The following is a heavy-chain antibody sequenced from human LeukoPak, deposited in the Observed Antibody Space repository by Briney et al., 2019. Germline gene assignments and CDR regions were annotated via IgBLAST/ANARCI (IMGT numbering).Heavy chain of an antibody. CDR3: ARDGGLYDLDV. CDR1: GGSFSGYY. Sequence: SETLSLTCAVYGGSFSGYYWSWIRQPPGKGLEWIGNIYSSGRAYYSPSLKSRITISLDTSKNQFSLKLTSVTAADTAVYFCARDGGLYDLDVWGKGTTVIVSS. D-gene: IGHD3-16*01. CDR2: IYSSGRA. V-gene: IGHV4-34*09. J-gene: IGHJ6*04.